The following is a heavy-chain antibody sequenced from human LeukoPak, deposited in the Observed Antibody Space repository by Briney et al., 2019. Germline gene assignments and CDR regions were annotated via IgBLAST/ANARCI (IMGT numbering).Heavy chain of an antibody. V-gene: IGHV4-34*01. CDR2: INHSGST. CDR1: GGSFSGYY. Sequence: SETLSLTCAVYGGSFSGYYWSWIRQPPGKGLEWIGEINHSGSTNYNPSLKSRVTTSVDTSKNQFSLKLSSVTAADTAVYYCARGSNWAVDYWGQGTLVTVSS. CDR3: ARGSNWAVDY. D-gene: IGHD7-27*01. J-gene: IGHJ4*02.